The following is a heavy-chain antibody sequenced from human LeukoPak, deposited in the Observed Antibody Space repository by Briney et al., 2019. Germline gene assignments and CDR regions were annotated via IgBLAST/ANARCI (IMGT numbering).Heavy chain of an antibody. CDR3: ARGGYTYGFDAFDF. V-gene: IGHV4-39*01. CDR2: IYYSGST. D-gene: IGHD5-18*01. J-gene: IGHJ3*01. Sequence: PSETLSLTCTVSGGSISSGSYYWGWIRQPPGKGLEWIGSIYYSGSTYYNPSLKSRVTMSVDTSKNQFSLKLTSVTAADTAVYYCARGGYTYGFDAFDFWGQGTMVTVSS. CDR1: GGSISSGSYY.